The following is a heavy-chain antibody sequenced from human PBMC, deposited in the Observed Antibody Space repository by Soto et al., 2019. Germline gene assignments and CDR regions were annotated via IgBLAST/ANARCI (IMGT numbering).Heavy chain of an antibody. CDR1: GSTFSSYG. Sequence: PGGSLRLSCAASGSTFSSYGMHWVRQAPGKGLEWVAVISYDGSNKYYADSVKGRFTISRDNSKNTLYLQMNSLRAEDTAVYYCASGDYGDANYYYYMDVWGKGTTVTVSS. CDR3: ASGDYGDANYYYYMDV. CDR2: ISYDGSNK. V-gene: IGHV3-30*03. D-gene: IGHD4-17*01. J-gene: IGHJ6*03.